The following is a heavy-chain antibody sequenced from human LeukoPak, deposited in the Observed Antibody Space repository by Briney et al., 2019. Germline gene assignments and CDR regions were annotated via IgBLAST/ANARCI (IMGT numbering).Heavy chain of an antibody. D-gene: IGHD3-10*01. CDR3: ASEYEVRGVIIPALDY. CDR1: GYTFTSYY. V-gene: IGHV1-46*01. CDR2: INPSGGST. J-gene: IGHJ4*02. Sequence: ASVKVSCKASGYTFTSYYMHWVRQAPGQGLEWMGIINPSGGSTSYAQKFQGRVTMTRDTSTSTVYMELSSLRSEDTAVYYCASEYEVRGVIIPALDYWGQGTLVTVSS.